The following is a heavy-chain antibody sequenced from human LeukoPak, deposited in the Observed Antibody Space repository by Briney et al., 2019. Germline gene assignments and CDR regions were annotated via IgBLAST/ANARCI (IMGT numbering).Heavy chain of an antibody. CDR2: INWNGGST. V-gene: IGHV3-20*04. J-gene: IGHJ4*02. CDR1: GFTFDDYG. Sequence: GGSLRLSCAASGFTFDDYGMSWVRQAPGKGLEWVSGINWNGGSTGYADPVKGRFTISRDNAKNSLYLQMNSLRAEDTALYYCARDFRGPQLQRGYDSSGQNYWGQGTLVTVSS. CDR3: ARDFRGPQLQRGYDSSGQNY. D-gene: IGHD3-22*01.